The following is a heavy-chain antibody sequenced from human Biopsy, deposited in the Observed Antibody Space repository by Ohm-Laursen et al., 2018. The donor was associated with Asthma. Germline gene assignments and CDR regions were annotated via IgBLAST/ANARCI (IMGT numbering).Heavy chain of an antibody. CDR3: ASDCPKDYVRYIFQF. J-gene: IGHJ4*02. D-gene: IGHD4-17*01. CDR1: GYSLTDLS. CDR2: HDHEEGGT. V-gene: IGHV1-24*01. Sequence: SSVKVSCKISGYSLTDLSMHWARQAPGQGLEWMGGHDHEEGGTVNARRFQGRVTMTEDTSTDTAYMELSSLSSDDTAVYYCASDCPKDYVRYIFQFWGQGTLVTVSS.